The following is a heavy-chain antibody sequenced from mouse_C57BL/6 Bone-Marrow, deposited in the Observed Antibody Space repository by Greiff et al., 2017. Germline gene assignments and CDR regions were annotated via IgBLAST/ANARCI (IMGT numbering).Heavy chain of an antibody. Sequence: VQLQQSGAELVRPGASVKLSCTASGFNIKDDYMHWVKQRPEHGLEWIGWIDPENGDTEYASKFQGKATITADTSSNTAYLQLSSLTSEDTAVYYCTTLDYYGSEAWFAYWGQGTLVTVSA. J-gene: IGHJ3*01. CDR1: GFNIKDDY. CDR3: TTLDYYGSEAWFAY. V-gene: IGHV14-4*01. CDR2: IDPENGDT. D-gene: IGHD1-1*01.